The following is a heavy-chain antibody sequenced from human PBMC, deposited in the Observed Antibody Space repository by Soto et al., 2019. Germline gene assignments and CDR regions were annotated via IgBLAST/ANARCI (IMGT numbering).Heavy chain of an antibody. CDR2: ISYEGSNK. Sequence: PGGSRRLSWAASALTFTSYYMHCVRQPPGRGLEWVAVISYEGSNKYYADSGKVLFTISRHNSKNTLYLQINNLRAEDTPVYYCAKVKLEQGSFDCWGRVTRVTVSS. CDR3: AKVKLEQGSFDC. J-gene: IGHJ4*01. V-gene: IGHV3-30*18. D-gene: IGHD1-1*01. CDR1: ALTFTSYY.